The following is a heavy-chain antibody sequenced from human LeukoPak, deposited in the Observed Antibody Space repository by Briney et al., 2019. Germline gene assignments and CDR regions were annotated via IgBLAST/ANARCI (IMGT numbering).Heavy chain of an antibody. CDR1: GFTFSSYA. CDR2: ISGSGGST. D-gene: IGHD6-13*01. Sequence: AGGSLRLSCAASGFTFSSYAMSWVRQAPGKGLEWVSAISGSGGSTYYADSVKGRFTISRDNSKNTQYLQMNSLRAEDTAVYYCAKGARIAAAGTGRYYYYYYGMDVWGQGTTVTVSS. V-gene: IGHV3-23*01. J-gene: IGHJ6*02. CDR3: AKGARIAAAGTGRYYYYYYGMDV.